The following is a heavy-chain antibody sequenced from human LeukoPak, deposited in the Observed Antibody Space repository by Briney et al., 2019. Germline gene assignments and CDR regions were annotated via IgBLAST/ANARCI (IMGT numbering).Heavy chain of an antibody. V-gene: IGHV3-21*01. D-gene: IGHD3-10*01. CDR2: ISSSSSYI. CDR1: GFTSSSYS. CDR3: ARDSGSYYYYYMDV. J-gene: IGHJ6*03. Sequence: GGSLRLSCAASGFTSSSYSMNWVRQAPGKGLEWVSSISSSSSYIYYADSVKGRFTISRDNAKNSLYLQMNSLRAEDTAVYYCARDSGSYYYYYMDVWGKGTTVTVSS.